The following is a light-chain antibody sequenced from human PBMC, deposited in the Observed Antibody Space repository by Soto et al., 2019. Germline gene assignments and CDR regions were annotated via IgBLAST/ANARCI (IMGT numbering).Light chain of an antibody. Sequence: IEPPQAPATLSLSPGERATLSCRASQSVSSNLAWYQQKPGQAPRLLIYGASTRATGIPARFSGSGSGAEFTLTISSLQSEDFAVYYCQQYNNWPWTFGQGTKVDIK. CDR3: QQYNNWPWT. CDR1: QSVSSN. V-gene: IGKV3-15*01. J-gene: IGKJ1*01. CDR2: GAS.